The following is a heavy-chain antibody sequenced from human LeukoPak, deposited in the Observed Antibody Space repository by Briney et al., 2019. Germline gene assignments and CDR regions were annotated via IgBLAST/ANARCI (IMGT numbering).Heavy chain of an antibody. D-gene: IGHD3-10*01. CDR3: ARLYYYGSGSPSGY. V-gene: IGHV3-48*04. CDR1: GFSFSSFT. J-gene: IGHJ4*02. Sequence: GGSLRLSCGASGFSFSSFTMNWVRQTPGKGLELVAYISGGSTTIHYADSVKGRFTISRDNAKNSLFLQMNSLRAEDTAVYYCARLYYYGSGSPSGYWGQGTLVTVSS. CDR2: ISGGSTTI.